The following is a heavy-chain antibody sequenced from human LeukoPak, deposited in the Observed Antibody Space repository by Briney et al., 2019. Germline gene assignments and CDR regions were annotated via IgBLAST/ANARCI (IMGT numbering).Heavy chain of an antibody. CDR3: ARGTGGSYA. D-gene: IGHD1-26*01. V-gene: IGHV3-30*12. Sequence: GGSLRLSCAASGFTFSSHDMHWVRRAPGRGLEWVAVISYDGSNKYYADSVKGRFTISRDNSKNTLYLQMNSLRAEDTAVYYCARGTGGSYAWGQGTLVTVSS. CDR2: ISYDGSNK. J-gene: IGHJ4*02. CDR1: GFTFSSHD.